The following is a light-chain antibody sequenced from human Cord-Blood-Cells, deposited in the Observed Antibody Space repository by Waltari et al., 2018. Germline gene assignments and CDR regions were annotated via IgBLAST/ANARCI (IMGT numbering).Light chain of an antibody. CDR1: SSDVVGYNS. CDR3: SSYTSSSTYV. Sequence: QSALTQPASVSGSPGQPITISCTGTSSDVVGYNSVSWYQQHPGKAPKLMIYDVSKRPSGVSNRFSGSKSGNTASLTISGLQAEDEADYYCSSYTSSSTYVFGTGTKVTVL. CDR2: DVS. V-gene: IGLV2-14*01. J-gene: IGLJ1*01.